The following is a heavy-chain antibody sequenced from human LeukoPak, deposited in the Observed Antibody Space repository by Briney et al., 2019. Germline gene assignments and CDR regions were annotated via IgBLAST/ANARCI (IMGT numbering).Heavy chain of an antibody. V-gene: IGHV1-46*01. Sequence: ASVKVSCKASGYTFTSYYMHWVRQAPGQGLEWMGIINPSGGSTSYAQKFQGRVTMTRDTSTSTVYMELSSLRSEDTAVYYCARDLGRWFRELSYRPYYFDYWGQGTLVTVSS. CDR2: INPSGGST. D-gene: IGHD3-10*01. CDR1: GYTFTSYY. CDR3: ARDLGRWFRELSYRPYYFDY. J-gene: IGHJ4*02.